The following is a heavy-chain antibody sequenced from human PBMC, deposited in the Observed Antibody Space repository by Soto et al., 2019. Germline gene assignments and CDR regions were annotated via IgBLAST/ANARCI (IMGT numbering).Heavy chain of an antibody. V-gene: IGHV3-23*01. CDR2: ISGSGFKK. CDR1: GFIVENFG. Sequence: WGSLRLSCAASGFIVENFGMSWGRQAPGKGLEWISSISGSGFKKYYADSVKGRFTISRDNSKSTVYLELNNLSAEDTAVYHCAKNQGVELVPLATVDWFDPWGQAYVVPVSS. J-gene: IGHJ5*02. CDR3: AKNQGVELVPLATVDWFDP. D-gene: IGHD1-26*01.